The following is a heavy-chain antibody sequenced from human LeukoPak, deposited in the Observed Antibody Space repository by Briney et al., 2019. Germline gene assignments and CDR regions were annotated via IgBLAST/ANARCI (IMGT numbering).Heavy chain of an antibody. D-gene: IGHD2-2*01. CDR1: GYTFTGYY. J-gene: IGHJ4*02. CDR3: ARDPTDIVVVPAARKDY. CDR2: VNPNSGGT. Sequence: GASVKVSCKASGYTFTGYYTHWVRQAPGQGLEWMGWVNPNSGGTNYAQKFQGRVTMTRDTSISSAYMELSRLRSDDTAVYYCARDPTDIVVVPAARKDYWGQGTLVTVSS. V-gene: IGHV1-2*02.